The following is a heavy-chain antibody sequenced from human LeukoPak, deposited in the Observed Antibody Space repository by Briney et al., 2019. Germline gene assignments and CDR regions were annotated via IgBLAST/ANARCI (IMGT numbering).Heavy chain of an antibody. CDR3: ASPYCSGGSCPFGY. V-gene: IGHV4-4*02. CDR1: GGSISSSNW. Sequence: SETLSLTCAVSGGSISSSNWWSWVRPPPGKGLEWIGEIYHSGSTNYNPSLKSRVTISVDKSKNQFSLKLSSVTAADTAVYYCASPYCSGGSCPFGYWGQGTLVTVSS. CDR2: IYHSGST. D-gene: IGHD2-15*01. J-gene: IGHJ4*02.